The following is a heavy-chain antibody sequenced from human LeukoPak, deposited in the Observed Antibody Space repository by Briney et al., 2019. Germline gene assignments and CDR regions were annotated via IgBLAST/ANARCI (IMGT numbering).Heavy chain of an antibody. CDR1: GFTFSSYA. CDR2: ISGSGGST. J-gene: IGHJ4*02. CDR3: VRDTYRTAVAGSSGLGY. D-gene: IGHD6-19*01. V-gene: IGHV3-23*01. Sequence: GGSLRLSCAASGFTFSSYAMSWVRQAPGKGLEWVSAISGSGGSTYYADPVKGRFTISRDNSKNTLYLQMNSLRADDTAIYYCVRDTYRTAVAGSSGLGYWGQGTLVTVSS.